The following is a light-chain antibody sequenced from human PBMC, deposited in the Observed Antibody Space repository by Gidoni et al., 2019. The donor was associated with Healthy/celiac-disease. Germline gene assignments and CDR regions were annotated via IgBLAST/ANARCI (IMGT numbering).Light chain of an antibody. CDR3: QRYSNLPLT. CDR2: GAC. V-gene: IGKV3-15*01. J-gene: IGKJ4*01. Sequence: EIVMTQSPATLSVSPGERATLSCRSSQSVISNLTWYQQKPGQAPMLLIYGACTRATGIPSRFTLTGSGTECTLTISSLQSEDFAVYYCQRYSNLPLTFGGGTKVEIK. CDR1: QSVISN.